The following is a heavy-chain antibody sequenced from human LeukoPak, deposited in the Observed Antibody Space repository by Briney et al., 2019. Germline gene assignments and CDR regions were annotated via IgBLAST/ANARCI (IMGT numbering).Heavy chain of an antibody. CDR3: ARYSAYNLDN. D-gene: IGHD5-12*01. CDR2: INQDGSQK. CDR1: GFTFSNYW. V-gene: IGHV3-7*01. Sequence: VGSLRLSCEGSGFTFSNYWMSWVRQAPGKGLEWVGKINQDGSQKTYANSVEGRFTMSRDNAKNSLYLQMNNLKTEDTGVYYCARYSAYNLDNWGQGTLVTVSS. J-gene: IGHJ4*02.